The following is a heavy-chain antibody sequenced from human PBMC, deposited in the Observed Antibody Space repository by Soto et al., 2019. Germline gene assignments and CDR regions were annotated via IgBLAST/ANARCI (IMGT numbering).Heavy chain of an antibody. CDR3: ARGSNRYLEGPRV. D-gene: IGHD1-20*01. CDR2: IFYRGET. J-gene: IGHJ4*02. CDR1: GGTICDYS. Sequence: PSETLSLTCSVSGGTICDYSWNWIRKPPGKGLEWIGYIFYRGETKYNPSHSLWSRVTISTDTSKSQGSLTLPSVTAADTAVDYCARGSNRYLEGPRVWGEGTLVT. V-gene: IGHV4-59*13.